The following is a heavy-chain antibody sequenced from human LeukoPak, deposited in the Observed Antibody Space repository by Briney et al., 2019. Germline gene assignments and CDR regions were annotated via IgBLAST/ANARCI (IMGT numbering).Heavy chain of an antibody. CDR3: ARAVPGCSGGSCYLEGNFDY. CDR1: GGSLSSYY. D-gene: IGHD2-15*01. CDR2: IYYSGST. Sequence: SETLSLTCTVSGGSLSSYYWSWIRQPPGKGLEWIGYIYYSGSTNYNPSLKSRVTISVDTSKNQFSLKLSSVTAAETAVYYCARAVPGCSGGSCYLEGNFDYWGQGTLVTVSS. V-gene: IGHV4-59*01. J-gene: IGHJ4*02.